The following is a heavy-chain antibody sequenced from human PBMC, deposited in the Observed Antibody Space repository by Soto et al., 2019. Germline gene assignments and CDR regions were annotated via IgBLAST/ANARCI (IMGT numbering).Heavy chain of an antibody. V-gene: IGHV3-30-3*01. J-gene: IGHJ6*02. D-gene: IGHD2-2*01. CDR3: ARDGACSSTSCYSVGVYYYYGMDV. CDR1: GLTFSSYA. CDR2: ISYDGSNK. Sequence: PGGSLRLSCAASGLTFSSYAMHWVRQAPGKGLEWVAVISYDGSNKYYADSVKGRFTISRDNSKNTLYLQMNSLRAEDTAVYYCARDGACSSTSCYSVGVYYYYGMDVWGQGTTVTVSS.